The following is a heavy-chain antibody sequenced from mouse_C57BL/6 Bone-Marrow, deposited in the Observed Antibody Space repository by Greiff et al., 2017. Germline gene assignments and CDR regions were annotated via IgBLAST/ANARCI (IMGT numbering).Heavy chain of an antibody. CDR1: GYTFTSYW. CDR3: AILGTTVVASDWYFDV. CDR2: IHPSDSDT. D-gene: IGHD1-1*01. V-gene: IGHV1-74*01. Sequence: VQLQQPGAELVKPGASVKVSCKASGYTFTSYWMHWVKQRPGQGLEWIGRIHPSDSDTNYNQKFKGKATLTVDKSSSTAYMQLSSLTSEDSAVXYCAILGTTVVASDWYFDVWGTGTTVTVSS. J-gene: IGHJ1*03.